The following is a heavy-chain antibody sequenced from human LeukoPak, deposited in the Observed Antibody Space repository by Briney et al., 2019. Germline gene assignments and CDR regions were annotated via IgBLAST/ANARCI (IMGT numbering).Heavy chain of an antibody. Sequence: SETLSLTCSVSGGSITSGTYCWSWIRQPPGKGLEWLGEINHSGSTNYNPSLKSRVTISVDTSKNQFSLKLSSVTAADTAVYYCAREWELGGWFDPWGQGTLVTVSS. CDR3: AREWELGGWFDP. J-gene: IGHJ5*02. CDR2: INHSGST. CDR1: GGSITSGTYC. V-gene: IGHV4-39*07. D-gene: IGHD1-26*01.